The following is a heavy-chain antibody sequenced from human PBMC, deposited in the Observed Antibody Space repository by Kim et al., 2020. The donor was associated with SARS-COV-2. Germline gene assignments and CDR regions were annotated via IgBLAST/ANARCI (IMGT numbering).Heavy chain of an antibody. D-gene: IGHD3-16*02. CDR3: ARDSYIWGSYRYGGYNWFDP. V-gene: IGHV3-21*01. CDR1: GFTFSSYS. J-gene: IGHJ5*02. Sequence: GGSLRLSCAASGFTFSSYSMNWVRQAPGKGLEWVSCISSSSSYIYYEDSVKGRFTISRDNAKNSLYLQMNSLRAEDTAVYYCARDSYIWGSYRYGGYNWFDPWGQGTLVTVSS. CDR2: ISSSSSYI.